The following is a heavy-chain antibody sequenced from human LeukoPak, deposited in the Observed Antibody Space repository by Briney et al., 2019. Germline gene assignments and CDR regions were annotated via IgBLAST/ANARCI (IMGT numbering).Heavy chain of an antibody. V-gene: IGHV1-8*01. CDR2: MNPNSGNT. D-gene: IGHD2-21*01. Sequence: ASVKVSCKASGYTFTTYDINWVRQATGQGLEWLGWMNPNSGNTGYAQKFQGRVTVTRNISITTAYMELTNLRSEDTAVYYCARVAGNCGGDCYRLLNWAQGTLFTVSS. J-gene: IGHJ4*02. CDR1: GYTFTTYD. CDR3: ARVAGNCGGDCYRLLN.